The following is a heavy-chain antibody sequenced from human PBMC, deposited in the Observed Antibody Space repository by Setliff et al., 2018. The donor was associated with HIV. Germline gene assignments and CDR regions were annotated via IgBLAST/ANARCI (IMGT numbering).Heavy chain of an antibody. CDR2: INHSGST. CDR1: GGSFGGYS. D-gene: IGHD7-27*01. CDR3: ATHRRELGLHY. J-gene: IGHJ4*02. Sequence: LSLTCAVYGGSFGGYSWSWTRQPPGKGLEWIGEINHSGSTNYNPSLKSRVTISVDTSKSQFSLKLTSVTAADTALYYCATHRRELGLHYWGQGTLVTVSS. V-gene: IGHV4-34*01.